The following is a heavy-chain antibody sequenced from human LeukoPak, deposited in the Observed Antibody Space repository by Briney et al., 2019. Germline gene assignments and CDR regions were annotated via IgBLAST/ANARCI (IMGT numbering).Heavy chain of an antibody. CDR2: IYYSGST. D-gene: IGHD5-12*01. Sequence: SETLSLTCTVSGGSISGYYWSWIRQPPGKGLEWIGYIYYSGSTNYKPSLKSRVTISVETSKNQFSLKLRSVTAADTAVYYCARVSGYDWESFYDYWGQGTLVTVSS. CDR1: GGSISGYY. CDR3: ARVSGYDWESFYDY. J-gene: IGHJ4*02. V-gene: IGHV4-59*01.